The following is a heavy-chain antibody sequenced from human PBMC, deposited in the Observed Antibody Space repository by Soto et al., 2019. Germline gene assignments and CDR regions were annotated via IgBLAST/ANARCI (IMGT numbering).Heavy chain of an antibody. CDR2: IYYSGRT. J-gene: IGHJ4*02. Sequence: SETLSLTCIVSGESISSSSYYWGWIRQPPGKGLEWIGSIYYSGRTYYNPSFKSRVTISTDTSKNQFSLKLSSVTATDTAVYYCARQRTTVVTQAYFDHWGQGALVTVSS. CDR3: ARQRTTVVTQAYFDH. D-gene: IGHD2-21*02. CDR1: GESISSSSYY. V-gene: IGHV4-39*01.